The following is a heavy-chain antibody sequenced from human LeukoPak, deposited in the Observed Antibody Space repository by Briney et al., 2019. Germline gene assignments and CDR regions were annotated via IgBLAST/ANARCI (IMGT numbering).Heavy chain of an antibody. D-gene: IGHD1-14*01. Sequence: PGGSLRLSCAASGFTFSSYSMNWVRQAPGKGLEWVSYISSSSSTIYYADSVKGRFTISRDNSKNTLYLQMNSLRAEDTAVYYCAKVPSGSDYWGQGTLVTVSS. J-gene: IGHJ4*02. CDR3: AKVPSGSDY. CDR2: ISSSSSTI. CDR1: GFTFSSYS. V-gene: IGHV3-48*01.